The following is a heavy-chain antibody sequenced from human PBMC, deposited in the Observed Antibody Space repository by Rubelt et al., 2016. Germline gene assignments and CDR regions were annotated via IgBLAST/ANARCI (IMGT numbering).Heavy chain of an antibody. CDR1: GFTFSSYG. J-gene: IGHJ5*02. Sequence: VQLVESGGGVVQPGRSLRLSCAASGFTFSSYGMHWVRQAPGKGLEWVANIKQDGSEKYYVDSVKGRFTISRDNAKKSQELQMNSLRAEDTAVYDCARDRRSLNWNDGYNWFDAWGQGTLVTVSS. D-gene: IGHD1-1*01. CDR2: IKQDGSEK. CDR3: ARDRRSLNWNDGYNWFDA. V-gene: IGHV3-7*01.